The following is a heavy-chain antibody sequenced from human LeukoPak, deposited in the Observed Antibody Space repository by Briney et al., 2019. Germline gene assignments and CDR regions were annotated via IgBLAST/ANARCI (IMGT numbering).Heavy chain of an antibody. CDR1: GGSFSGYY. J-gene: IGHJ5*02. CDR2: INHSGST. V-gene: IGHV4-34*01. D-gene: IGHD3-22*01. CDR3: ARGDKGWFDP. Sequence: SETLSLTCAVYGGSFSGYYRSWIRQPPGKGLEWIGEINHSGSTNYNPSLKSRVTISVDTSKNQFSLKLSSVTAADTAVYYCARGDKGWFDPWGQGTLVTVTA.